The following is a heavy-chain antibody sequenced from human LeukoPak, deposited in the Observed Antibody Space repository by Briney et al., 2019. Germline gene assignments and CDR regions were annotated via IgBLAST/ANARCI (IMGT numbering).Heavy chain of an antibody. CDR1: GYTFTGYY. J-gene: IGHJ5*02. V-gene: IGHV1-2*04. CDR2: INPNSGGT. Sequence: ASVTVSCTASGYTFTGYYMHWVRQAPGQGLEWMGWINPNSGGTNYAQKFQGWVTMTRDTSISTAYMELSRLRSDDTAVYYCARDLWTAAAGTSWFDPWGQGTLVTVSS. CDR3: ARDLWTAAAGTSWFDP. D-gene: IGHD6-13*01.